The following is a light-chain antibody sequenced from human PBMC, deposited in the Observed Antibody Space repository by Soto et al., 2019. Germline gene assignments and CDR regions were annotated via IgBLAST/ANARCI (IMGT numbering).Light chain of an antibody. CDR2: WAS. J-gene: IGKJ4*01. CDR1: QSILYSSNNKNY. V-gene: IGKV4-1*01. Sequence: DIGMTQSPDALAVSLGERANIKCKSRQSILYSSNNKNYLAWYQQKPGQPPKLLIYWASTRESGVPARFSGSGSGTDFTLTISSLQAEDVAVYYCQQYYSTPLTFGGGTKVDIK. CDR3: QQYYSTPLT.